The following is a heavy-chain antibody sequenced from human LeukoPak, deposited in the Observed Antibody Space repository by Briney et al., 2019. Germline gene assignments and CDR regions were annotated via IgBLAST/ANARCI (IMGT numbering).Heavy chain of an antibody. V-gene: IGHV3-23*01. J-gene: IGHJ4*02. Sequence: GGSLRLSCAVSGITLSNYGMSWVRQAPGKGLEWVAGISGSGGSTYYADSVKGRFTISRDNPKNTLYLQMNSLRAEDTAVYFCAKRGVVIRVILVGFHKEAYYFDSWGQGTLVTVSS. CDR1: GITLSNYG. CDR3: AKRGVVIRVILVGFHKEAYYFDS. CDR2: ISGSGGST. D-gene: IGHD3-10*01.